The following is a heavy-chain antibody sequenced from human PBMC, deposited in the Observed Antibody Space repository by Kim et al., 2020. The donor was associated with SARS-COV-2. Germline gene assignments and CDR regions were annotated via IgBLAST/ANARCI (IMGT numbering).Heavy chain of an antibody. CDR1: GYTFTSYY. Sequence: ASVKVSCKASGYTFTSYYMHWVRLAPGQGLEWMGIINPSGGSTSYAQKFQGRVTMTRDTSTSTVYMELSSLRSEDTAVYYCAGEGYSYGSTMGAYYYYGMDVWGQGTTVTVSS. CDR3: AGEGYSYGSTMGAYYYYGMDV. V-gene: IGHV1-46*01. D-gene: IGHD5-18*01. CDR2: INPSGGST. J-gene: IGHJ6*02.